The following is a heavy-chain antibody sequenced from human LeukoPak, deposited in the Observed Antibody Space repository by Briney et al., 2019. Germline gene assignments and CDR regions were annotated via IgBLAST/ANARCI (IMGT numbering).Heavy chain of an antibody. CDR3: ASSNRWIQIDY. D-gene: IGHD5-18*01. CDR2: IYSGGST. J-gene: IGHJ4*02. CDR1: GFTFSSYS. Sequence: GGSLRLSCAASGFTFSSYSMNWVRQAPGKGLEWVSVIYSGGSTYYADSVKGRFTISRDNSKNTLYLQKNSLRAEDTAVYYCASSNRWIQIDYWGQGTLVTVSS. V-gene: IGHV3-53*01.